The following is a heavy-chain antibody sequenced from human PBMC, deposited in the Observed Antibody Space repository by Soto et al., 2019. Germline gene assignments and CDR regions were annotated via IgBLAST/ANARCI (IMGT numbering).Heavy chain of an antibody. V-gene: IGHV1-69*12. J-gene: IGHJ4*02. CDR3: ARGECISTSCYAVDY. CDR2: IIPIFGTA. CDR1: GGTFSSYA. Sequence: QVQLVQSGAEVKKPGSSVKVSCKASGGTFSSYAISWVRQAPGQGLEWMGGIIPIFGTANYAQKFQGRVTIXXDXSXXTAYVELSSLRSEDTAVYYCARGECISTSCYAVDYWGQGTLVTVSS. D-gene: IGHD2-2*01.